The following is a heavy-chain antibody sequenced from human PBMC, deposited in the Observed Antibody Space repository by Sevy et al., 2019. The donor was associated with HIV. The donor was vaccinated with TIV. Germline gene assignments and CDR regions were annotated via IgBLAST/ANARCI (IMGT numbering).Heavy chain of an antibody. J-gene: IGHJ4*01. Sequence: GGSLRLSCVASGFTFNNFWMAWVRQAPGKGLEWFANIKPDGSESNHMASLKGRFTISRDNAKNSLYLQMNSVTAEDTAVYYCARDVGGGYFDYWGQGTLVTVSS. CDR2: IKPDGSES. CDR1: GFTFNNFW. V-gene: IGHV3-7*03. CDR3: ARDVGGGYFDY. D-gene: IGHD3-16*01.